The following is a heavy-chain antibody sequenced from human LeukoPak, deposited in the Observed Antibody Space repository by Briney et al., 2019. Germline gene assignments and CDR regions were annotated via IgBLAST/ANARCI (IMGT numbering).Heavy chain of an antibody. D-gene: IGHD6-13*01. CDR3: ARDAATSWYERLADYYYMDV. CDR1: GFTFSSYA. Sequence: GGSLRLSCAASGFTFSSYAMHWVRQAPGKGLEYVSAISSNGGSTYYANSVKGRFTISRDNSKNTLYLQMGSLRAEDMAVYYCARDAATSWYERLADYYYMDVWGKGTTVTISS. CDR2: ISSNGGST. J-gene: IGHJ6*03. V-gene: IGHV3-64*01.